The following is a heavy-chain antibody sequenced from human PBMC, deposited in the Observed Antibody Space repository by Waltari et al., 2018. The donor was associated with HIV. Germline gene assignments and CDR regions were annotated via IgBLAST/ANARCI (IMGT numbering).Heavy chain of an antibody. CDR2: INPNSGNT. V-gene: IGHV1-2*02. D-gene: IGHD1-26*01. J-gene: IGHJ4*02. Sequence: QVQLLQSGPAVRKPGASVKVSCRASGSNLTGYYMHWVRQAPGQGLEWMGWINPNSGNTHLAQKFKGKVTMTRVTSIRTAYLEMRRLKSDDTAIYYCARDGVGDAAFDYWGQGTLVTVS. CDR3: ARDGVGDAAFDY. CDR1: GSNLTGYY.